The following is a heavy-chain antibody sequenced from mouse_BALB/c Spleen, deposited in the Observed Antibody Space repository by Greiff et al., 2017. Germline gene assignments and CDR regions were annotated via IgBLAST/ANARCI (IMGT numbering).Heavy chain of an antibody. D-gene: IGHD2-3*01. V-gene: IGHV1-14*01. CDR1: GYTFPSYV. CDR2: INPYNDGT. CDR3: ARVPDGYYFAY. J-gene: IGHJ3*01. Sequence: VQLQQSGPELVKPGASVKMSCKASGYTFPSYVMHWVKQKPGQGLEWIGYINPYNDGTKYNEKFKGKATLTSDKSSSTAYMELSSLTSEDSAVYYCARVPDGYYFAYWGQGTLGTVSA.